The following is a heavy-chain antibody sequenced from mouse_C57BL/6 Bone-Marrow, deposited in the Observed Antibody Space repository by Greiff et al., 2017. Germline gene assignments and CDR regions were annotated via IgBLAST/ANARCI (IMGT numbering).Heavy chain of an antibody. CDR3: ARYLNTTVVAPGDY. CDR2: IHPNSGST. V-gene: IGHV1-64*01. J-gene: IGHJ2*01. CDR1: GYTFTSYW. Sequence: QVQLQQPGAELVKPGASVKLSCKASGYTFTSYWMHWVKQRPGQGLEWIGMIHPNSGSTNYNEKFKSKATLTVDKSSSTTYMQLSSLTSEDSAGYYCARYLNTTVVAPGDYWGQGTTLTVSS. D-gene: IGHD1-1*01.